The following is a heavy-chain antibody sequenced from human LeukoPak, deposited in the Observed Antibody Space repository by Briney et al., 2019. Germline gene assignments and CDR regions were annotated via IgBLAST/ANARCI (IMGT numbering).Heavy chain of an antibody. CDR3: AKPFSSSWYWFDP. CDR1: GFTFSNYG. Sequence: GGSLRLPCAASGFTFSNYGMSWVRQAPGKGLEWVTSISGSGDSMYYADSVKGRFTISRDNSKNTLYLQMNSLRAEDTAVYYCAKPFSSSWYWFDPWGQGTLVTVSS. J-gene: IGHJ5*02. V-gene: IGHV3-23*01. D-gene: IGHD6-13*01. CDR2: ISGSGDSM.